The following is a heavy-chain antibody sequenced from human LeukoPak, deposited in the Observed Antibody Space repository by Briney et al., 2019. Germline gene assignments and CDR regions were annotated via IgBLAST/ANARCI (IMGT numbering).Heavy chain of an antibody. J-gene: IGHJ4*02. Sequence: GASVKVSCKASGYTFTSYYMHWVRQAPGQGLEWMGIINPSGGSTNYAQKFQGRVTMTRDTSTNTVYMELSSLRSEDTAVYYCARAGDYCSGGSCYSDLAAWLDYWGQGTLVTVSS. CDR2: INPSGGST. D-gene: IGHD2-15*01. CDR1: GYTFTSYY. CDR3: ARAGDYCSGGSCYSDLAAWLDY. V-gene: IGHV1-46*01.